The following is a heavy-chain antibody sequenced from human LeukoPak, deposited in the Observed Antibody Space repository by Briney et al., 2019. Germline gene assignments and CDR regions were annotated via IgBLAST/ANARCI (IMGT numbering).Heavy chain of an antibody. V-gene: IGHV1-2*02. CDR1: GYTFTSYY. CDR2: INPNSGGT. CDR3: ASPVRYCSSTSCSTAFDY. Sequence: ASVKVSCKASGYTFTSYYMHWVRQAPGQGLEWMGWINPNSGGTNYAQKFQGRVTMTRDTSISTAYMELSRLRSDDTAVYYCASPVRYCSSTSCSTAFDYWGQGTLVTVSS. D-gene: IGHD2-2*01. J-gene: IGHJ4*02.